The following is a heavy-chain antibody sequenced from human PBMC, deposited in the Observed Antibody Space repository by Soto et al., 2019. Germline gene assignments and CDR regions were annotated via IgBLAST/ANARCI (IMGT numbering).Heavy chain of an antibody. D-gene: IGHD3-3*01. V-gene: IGHV3-7*01. CDR3: AXKNYDFWTGDAFDI. J-gene: IGHJ3*02. Sequence: EVQLVESGGGLVQPGGSLRLSCAASGFTFSSYWMSWVRQAPGKGLEWVANIKQDGSEKYYVDSVKGRFTISRDNAKXXXXXXXXXXXXXXXXXXXXAXKNYDFWTGDAFDIWGQGTMVTVSS. CDR1: GFTFSSYW. CDR2: IKQDGSEK.